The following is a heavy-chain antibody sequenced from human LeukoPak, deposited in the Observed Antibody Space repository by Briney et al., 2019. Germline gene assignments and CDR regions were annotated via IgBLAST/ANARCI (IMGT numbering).Heavy chain of an antibody. CDR1: GFTFSSYI. V-gene: IGHV3-23*01. Sequence: GGSLRLSCAASGFTFSSYIMNWVRQAPGKGLEWVSAISGSGGSTYYADSVKGRFTISRDNSKNSLYLQMNSLRAEDTAVYYCARHPTPFPYCSITSCYPGGGLDYYSKGRAVGGQGPRATVSS. CDR2: ISGSGGST. CDR3: ARHPTPFPYCSITSCYPGGGLDYYSKGRAV. D-gene: IGHD2-2*01. J-gene: IGHJ6*02.